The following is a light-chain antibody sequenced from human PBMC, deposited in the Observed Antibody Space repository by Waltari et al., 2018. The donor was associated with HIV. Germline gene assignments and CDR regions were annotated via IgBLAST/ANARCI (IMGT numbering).Light chain of an antibody. CDR3: QQYYSSPLT. CDR2: WAS. V-gene: IGKV4-1*01. Sequence: DIVMTQSPDSLAVSLGERATINCRSSQSVLHSSNERNYIAWYQQKPGQSPKLLIYWASTRESGVPDRFSGSGSGTDFTLTISSLQAEDVALYYCQQYYSSPLTFGGGTKVELK. CDR1: QSVLHSSNERNY. J-gene: IGKJ4*01.